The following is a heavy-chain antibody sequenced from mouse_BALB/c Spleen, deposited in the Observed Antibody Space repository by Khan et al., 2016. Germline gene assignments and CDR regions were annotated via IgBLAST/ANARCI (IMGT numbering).Heavy chain of an antibody. CDR2: ISYSGTT. CDR1: GYSITSDYA. D-gene: IGHD2-2*01. CDR3: ARWLDAMDY. J-gene: IGHJ4*01. V-gene: IGHV3-2*02. Sequence: EVQLQESGPGLVKPSQSLSLTCTVTGYSITSDYAWNWIRQFPGNKLEWMGYISYSGTTTYNPSLKSRISTTRDTSKNQFFMQLNSVTTEDTATYYCARWLDAMDYWGQGTSVTVSS.